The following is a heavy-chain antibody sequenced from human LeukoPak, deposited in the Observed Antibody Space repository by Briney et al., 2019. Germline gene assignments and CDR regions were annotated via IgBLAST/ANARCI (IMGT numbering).Heavy chain of an antibody. J-gene: IGHJ5*02. CDR1: GGSISSYY. Sequence: SETLSLTCTVSGGSISSYYWSWIRQPPGKELEWIGYIYYSGSTNYNPSLKSRVTISEDTSKNQFSLKLTSVTAADTAVYYCARESITFRWFDPWGQGTLVTVSS. V-gene: IGHV4-59*01. CDR2: IYYSGST. CDR3: ARESITFRWFDP. D-gene: IGHD2/OR15-2a*01.